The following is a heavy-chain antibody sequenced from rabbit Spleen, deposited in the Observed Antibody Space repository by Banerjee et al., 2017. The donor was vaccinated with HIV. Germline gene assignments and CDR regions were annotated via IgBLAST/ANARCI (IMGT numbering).Heavy chain of an antibody. J-gene: IGHJ4*01. V-gene: IGHV1S45*01. Sequence: QEQLVESGGGLVQPEGSLTLTCKASGLDFSSSYWICWVRQAPGKGLEWIGCIGTGSGTTSYASWAKGRFTISKTSSTTVTLQMTSLTAADTATYFCARSQYIDNGNRLNLWGPGTLVTVS. D-gene: IGHD2-1*01. CDR1: GLDFSSSYW. CDR3: ARSQYIDNGNRLNL. CDR2: IGTGSGTT.